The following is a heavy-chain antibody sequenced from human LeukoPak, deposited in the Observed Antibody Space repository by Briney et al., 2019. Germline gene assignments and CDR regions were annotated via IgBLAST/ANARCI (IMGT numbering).Heavy chain of an antibody. CDR1: GFTFSSYA. CDR3: ASSGIRGVTTILFGL. V-gene: IGHV3-30-3*01. D-gene: IGHD5-12*01. Sequence: HPGGSLRLSCAASGFTFSSYAMHWVRQAPGKGQEWVAVISYDGSNKYYADSVKGRFTISRDNSKNTLYLQMNSLRAEDTAVYYCASSGIRGVTTILFGLWGQGTLVTVSS. CDR2: ISYDGSNK. J-gene: IGHJ4*02.